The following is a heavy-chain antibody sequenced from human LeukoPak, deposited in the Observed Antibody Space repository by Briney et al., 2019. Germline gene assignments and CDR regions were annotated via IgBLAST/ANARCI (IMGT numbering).Heavy chain of an antibody. J-gene: IGHJ5*02. V-gene: IGHV1-18*04. D-gene: IGHD4-17*01. Sequence: GASVKVSCKASGYTFTGYYMHWVRQAPGQGLEWMGWISAYNGNTNYAQKLQGRVTMTTDTSTSTAYMELRSLRSDDTAVYYCARVSGVFDYGDYRWFDPWGQGTLVTVSS. CDR2: ISAYNGNT. CDR3: ARVSGVFDYGDYRWFDP. CDR1: GYTFTGYY.